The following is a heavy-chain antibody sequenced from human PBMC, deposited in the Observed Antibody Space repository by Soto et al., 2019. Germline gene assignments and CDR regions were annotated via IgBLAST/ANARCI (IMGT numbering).Heavy chain of an antibody. CDR1: GGSISSSNW. J-gene: IGHJ4*02. D-gene: IGHD3-22*01. CDR2: IYHSGST. CDR3: APPYHYNSSGNSV. V-gene: IGHV4-4*02. Sequence: SETLSLTCAVSGGSISSSNWWSWVRQPPGKGLEWIGEIYHSGSTNYNPSLKSRVTISVDKSKNQFSLKLSSVTAADTAVYYCAPPYHYNSSGNSVGGKGTLVTVPS.